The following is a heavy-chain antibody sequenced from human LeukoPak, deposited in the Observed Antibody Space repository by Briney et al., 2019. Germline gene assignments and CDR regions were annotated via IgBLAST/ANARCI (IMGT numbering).Heavy chain of an antibody. CDR3: ARETADYGEYYFDY. Sequence: GGSLRLFRAASGFTLNNYWLHWVRQVPGKGLVWVSRISRDGSSTSYADSVKGRFTISRDNAKNTLYLQTNSLRAEDTAVYYCARETADYGEYYFDYWGRGTLVTVSS. V-gene: IGHV3-74*01. CDR1: GFTLNNYW. D-gene: IGHD4-17*01. J-gene: IGHJ4*02. CDR2: ISRDGSST.